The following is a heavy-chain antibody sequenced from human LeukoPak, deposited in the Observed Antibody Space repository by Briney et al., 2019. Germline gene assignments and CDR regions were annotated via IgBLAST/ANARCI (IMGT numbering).Heavy chain of an antibody. CDR2: IYYSGST. CDR1: GVSISSGGYY. Sequence: SETLSLTCTVSGVSISSGGYYWSWVRQHPGKGLEWIGYIYYSGSTYYNPSLKSRVTISVDTSKNQFSLKLSSVTAADTAVYYCARVGAYCGGDCYSRIDYWGQGTLATASS. CDR3: ARVGAYCGGDCYSRIDY. J-gene: IGHJ4*02. D-gene: IGHD2-21*02. V-gene: IGHV4-31*03.